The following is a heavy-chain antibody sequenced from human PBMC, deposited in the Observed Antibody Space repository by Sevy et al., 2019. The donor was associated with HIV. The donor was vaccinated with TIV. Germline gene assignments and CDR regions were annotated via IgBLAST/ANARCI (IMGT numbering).Heavy chain of an antibody. Sequence: GGSLRLSCAASGFTFNTFAMHWVRQAPGKGLEWVSGISNSAGNISYADSVKGRFTISRDNSKSTLYLQMDSLRPGDSAVYYCAKDQTATVNYFIDQWGQGTLVTVSS. CDR3: AKDQTATVNYFIDQ. D-gene: IGHD3-10*01. CDR1: GFTFNTFA. CDR2: ISNSAGNI. V-gene: IGHV3-23*01. J-gene: IGHJ4*02.